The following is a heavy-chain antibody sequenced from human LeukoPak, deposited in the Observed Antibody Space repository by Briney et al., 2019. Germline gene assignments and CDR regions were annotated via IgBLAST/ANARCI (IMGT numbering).Heavy chain of an antibody. D-gene: IGHD6-19*01. CDR1: GGTFSSYA. CDR3: ARAGLAVDPFDP. J-gene: IGHJ5*02. CDR2: IIPIFGTA. V-gene: IGHV1-69*13. Sequence: SVKVSCKASGGTFSSYAISWVRQAPGQGLEWMGGIIPIFGTANYAQKFQGRVTITADESTSTAYMGLSSLRSEDTAVYYCARAGLAVDPFDPWGQGTLVTVSS.